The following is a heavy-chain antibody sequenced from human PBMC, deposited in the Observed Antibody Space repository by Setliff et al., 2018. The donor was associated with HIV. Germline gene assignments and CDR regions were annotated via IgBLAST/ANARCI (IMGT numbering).Heavy chain of an antibody. CDR1: GYTFTSYA. D-gene: IGHD3-22*01. CDR3: ATFFLNTMTSCPACPDAFDI. Sequence: GASVKVSCKASGYTFTSYAMHWVRQAPGQRLEWMGWINAGNGNTKYSQKFQGRVTITRDTSASTAYMELSSLRSEDTAVYYCATFFLNTMTSCPACPDAFDIWGQCTMVTVSS. CDR2: INAGNGNT. V-gene: IGHV1-3*01. J-gene: IGHJ3*02.